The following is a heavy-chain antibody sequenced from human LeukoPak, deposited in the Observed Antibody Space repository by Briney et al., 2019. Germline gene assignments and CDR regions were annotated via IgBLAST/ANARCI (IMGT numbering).Heavy chain of an antibody. Sequence: ASVKVSCKASGYTFTSYYIHWVRQAPGQGLEWMGLFNPSGGSTSYPQKFQDRVTMTRDTSTSTVYMELSSLKSDDTAIYYCARGVFGELEKLMFQHWGQGTLVTVSS. CDR2: FNPSGGST. CDR1: GYTFTSYY. D-gene: IGHD3-10*02. CDR3: ARGVFGELEKLMFQH. V-gene: IGHV1-46*01. J-gene: IGHJ1*01.